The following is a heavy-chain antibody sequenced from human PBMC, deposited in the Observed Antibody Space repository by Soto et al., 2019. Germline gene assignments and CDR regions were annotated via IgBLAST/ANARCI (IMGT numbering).Heavy chain of an antibody. CDR2: IYHSGTT. D-gene: IGHD2-15*01. V-gene: IGHV4-4*02. CDR1: GGSISDNW. Sequence: QVQLQESGPGLVKPSGTLSLTCAVAGGSISDNWRSWVRQAPGKGLEWIGEIYHSGTTYYNPSLKGRVIIRVDKSARQISLTLSSVTAADTAVYYCARHVAVPRTRGFDYWGQGALVAVSS. J-gene: IGHJ4*02. CDR3: ARHVAVPRTRGFDY.